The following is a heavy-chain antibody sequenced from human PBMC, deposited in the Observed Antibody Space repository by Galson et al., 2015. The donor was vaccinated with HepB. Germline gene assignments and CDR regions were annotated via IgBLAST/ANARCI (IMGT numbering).Heavy chain of an antibody. CDR3: ARNGYCSDGACYGFDP. V-gene: IGHV5-51*03. CDR2: IYHADSDT. CDR1: GYSFVSYW. D-gene: IGHD2-15*01. J-gene: IGHJ5*02. Sequence: QSGAELKKPGESLKISCKASGYSFVSYWIGWVRLMPGKGLEWLGIIYHADSDTRYTQSFQGQVTMSIDKSISTAYLHWSSLKASDTAIYYCARNGYCSDGACYGFDPWGQGTLVTVSS.